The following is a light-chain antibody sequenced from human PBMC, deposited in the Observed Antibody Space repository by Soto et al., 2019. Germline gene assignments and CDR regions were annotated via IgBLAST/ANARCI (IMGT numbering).Light chain of an antibody. V-gene: IGKV3-15*01. J-gene: IGKJ1*01. Sequence: EIVMTQSPGTLSVSPGERATLSCRASQRVSSNLAWYQQKPGQAPRLLIYGASSRATGIPDRFSGSGSETEFTRTISSLQSEDCAVYSCRQFYNWRRSFGQGSKVDI. CDR3: RQFYNWRRS. CDR1: QRVSSN. CDR2: GAS.